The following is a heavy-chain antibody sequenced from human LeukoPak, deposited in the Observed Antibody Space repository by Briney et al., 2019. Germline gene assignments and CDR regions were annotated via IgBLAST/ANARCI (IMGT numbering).Heavy chain of an antibody. V-gene: IGHV1-18*01. CDR2: ISAYNGNT. J-gene: IGHJ6*02. Sequence: GASVKVSCKASGYTFTSYGISWVQQAPGQGLEWMGWISAYNGNTNYAQKLQGRVTMTTDTSTSTAYMELRSLRSDDTAVYYCARPVWFGVLTPMDVWGQGTTVTVSS. D-gene: IGHD3-10*01. CDR1: GYTFTSYG. CDR3: ARPVWFGVLTPMDV.